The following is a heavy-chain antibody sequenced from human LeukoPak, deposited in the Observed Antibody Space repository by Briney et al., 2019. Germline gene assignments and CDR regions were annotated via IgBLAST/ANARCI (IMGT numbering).Heavy chain of an antibody. V-gene: IGHV4-30-4*08. D-gene: IGHD3-22*01. CDR1: GGSISSGGYY. J-gene: IGHJ3*02. Sequence: SETLSLTCTVSGGSISSGGYYWSWIRQPPGKGLEWIGYIYYSGSTYYNPSLKSRVTISVDTSKNQFSLKLSSVTAADTAVYYCARERPYYYDSSGYSTAAFDIWGQGTMVTVSS. CDR2: IYYSGST. CDR3: ARERPYYYDSSGYSTAAFDI.